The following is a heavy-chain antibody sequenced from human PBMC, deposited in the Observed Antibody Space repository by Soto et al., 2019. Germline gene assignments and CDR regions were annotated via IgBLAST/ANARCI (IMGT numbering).Heavy chain of an antibody. D-gene: IGHD3-3*01. Sequence: ESGGGLVQPGGSLRLSCAASGFTFSSYWMSWVRQAPGKGLEWVANIKQDGSEKYYVDSVKGRFTISRDNAKNSLYLQMNSLRAEDTAVYYCASTRAYYDFWSGYYRDYWGQGTLVTVSS. CDR2: IKQDGSEK. CDR3: ASTRAYYDFWSGYYRDY. J-gene: IGHJ4*02. V-gene: IGHV3-7*03. CDR1: GFTFSSYW.